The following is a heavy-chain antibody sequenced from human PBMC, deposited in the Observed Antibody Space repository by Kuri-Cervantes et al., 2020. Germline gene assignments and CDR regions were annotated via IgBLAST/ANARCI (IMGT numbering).Heavy chain of an antibody. D-gene: IGHD1-26*01. CDR1: GFTFSSYD. CDR3: ARAGKALDY. V-gene: IGHV3-13*01. CDR2: IGTAGDT. J-gene: IGHJ4*02. Sequence: GESLKISCAASGFTFSSYDMHWVRQATGKGLEWVSAIGTAGDTYYPGSVKGRFTISRENAKNSLYLQMNSLRAEDTAVYYCARAGKALDYWGQGTLVTVSS.